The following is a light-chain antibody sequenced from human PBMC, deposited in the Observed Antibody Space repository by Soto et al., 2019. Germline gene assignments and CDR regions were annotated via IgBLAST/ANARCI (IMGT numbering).Light chain of an antibody. CDR3: ATWDDIVSGWV. CDR2: SNN. Sequence: QSVLTQPPSLSGTPGQRVTFSCSGTYSTIGSNTVNWYQHLPGTAPKLLIYSNNQRPSGVPARFSGSKSGTSASLAISGLQSDDDGHYYCATWDDIVSGWVFGGGTKLTVL. J-gene: IGLJ3*02. V-gene: IGLV1-44*01. CDR1: YSTIGSNT.